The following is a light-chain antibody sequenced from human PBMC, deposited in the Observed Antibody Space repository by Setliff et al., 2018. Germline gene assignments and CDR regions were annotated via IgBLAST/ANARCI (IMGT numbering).Light chain of an antibody. CDR3: STNTGSTTLVL. Sequence: QSALAQPASVSGSPGQSITIACTGLSTDVDDYNFVSWYQQHPGKAPKLIISDVNNRPSGVSHRFSGSKSGNAASLTISDLQVEDEADYYCSTNTGSTTLVLFGGGTKVTVL. J-gene: IGLJ2*01. V-gene: IGLV2-14*03. CDR2: DVN. CDR1: STDVDDYNF.